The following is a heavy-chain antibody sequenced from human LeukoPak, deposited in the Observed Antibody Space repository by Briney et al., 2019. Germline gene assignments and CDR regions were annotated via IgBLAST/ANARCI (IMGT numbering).Heavy chain of an antibody. D-gene: IGHD2-15*01. J-gene: IGHJ3*02. CDR1: GFTFSSYS. CDR2: ISSSSSYI. CDR3: ATRTRGLRIVVVVAATDAFDI. Sequence: SGGSLRLSCAASGFTFSSYSMNWVRQAPGKGLEWVSSISSSSSYIYYADSVKGRFTISRDNAKNSLYLQMNSLRAEDTAVYYCATRTRGLRIVVVVAATDAFDIWGQGTMVTVSS. V-gene: IGHV3-21*04.